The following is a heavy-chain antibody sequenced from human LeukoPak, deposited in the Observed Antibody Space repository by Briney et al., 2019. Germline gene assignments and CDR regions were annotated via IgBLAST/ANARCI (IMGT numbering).Heavy chain of an antibody. V-gene: IGHV3-21*01. Sequence: SGGSLRLSCAASGFTFSNYNMNWVRQAPGKGLEWVSSITTSSSYIYYADSVKGRFTISRDNAKNSLYLQMNSLRAEDTAVYYCASGTTAQYQLDYWGQGTLVIVSS. CDR3: ASGTTAQYQLDY. J-gene: IGHJ4*02. CDR1: GFTFSNYN. CDR2: ITTSSSYI. D-gene: IGHD2-2*01.